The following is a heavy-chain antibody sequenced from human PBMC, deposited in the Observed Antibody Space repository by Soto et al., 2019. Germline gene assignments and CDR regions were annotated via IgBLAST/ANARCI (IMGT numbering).Heavy chain of an antibody. CDR2: ISSSSSYI. J-gene: IGHJ6*02. CDR3: ARGPSDNWNYGMDV. CDR1: GFTFSSYS. D-gene: IGHD1-20*01. V-gene: IGHV3-21*01. Sequence: GGSLRLSCAASGFTFSSYSMNWVRQAPGKGLEWVSSISSSSSYIYYADSVKGRFTISRDNAKNSLYLQMNSLRAEDTAVYYCARGPSDNWNYGMDVWGQGTTVTVSS.